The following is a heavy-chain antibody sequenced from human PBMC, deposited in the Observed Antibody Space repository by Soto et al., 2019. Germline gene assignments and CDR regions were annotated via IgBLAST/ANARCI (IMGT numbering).Heavy chain of an antibody. V-gene: IGHV3-73*01. Sequence: EAQLVESGGGLVQPGGSLKLSCAASGFTFSGSAMHWVRQASGKGLEWVGRIRSKGNSYATAYVASVKGRFTISRDDSENTKYLQMNSLKIEDTAVYYCTRRNDLWRGSALDLWGRGTLVTVSS. CDR2: IRSKGNSYAT. CDR3: TRRNDLWRGSALDL. D-gene: IGHD3-3*01. CDR1: GFTFSGSA. J-gene: IGHJ2*01.